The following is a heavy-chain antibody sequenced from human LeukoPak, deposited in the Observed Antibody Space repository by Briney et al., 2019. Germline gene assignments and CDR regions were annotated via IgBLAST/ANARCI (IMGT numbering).Heavy chain of an antibody. D-gene: IGHD5-24*01. CDR2: ISNDGSEK. J-gene: IGHJ4*02. CDR3: ARSGRDGYNLPNY. CDR1: GFTFSSYA. Sequence: PGGSLRLSCAASGFTFSSYAMHWVRQAPGKGLEWVAVISNDGSEKYYADSVKGRFTISRDNSKNTLYLEMNSLRAEDTAVYYCARSGRDGYNLPNYWGQGTLVTVSS. V-gene: IGHV3-30*01.